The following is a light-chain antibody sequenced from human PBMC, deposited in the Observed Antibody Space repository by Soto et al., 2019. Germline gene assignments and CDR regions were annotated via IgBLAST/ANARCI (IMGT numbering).Light chain of an antibody. Sequence: QSVLTQPASVSGSPGQSITISCTGTSSDVGGYNYVSWYQQHPGKAPKLMIYDVSNRPSGVSNRFPGSKSGNTASLTIFGLQAEDEADYYCSSSTSSSTRVFGTGTKLTVL. V-gene: IGLV2-14*01. CDR1: SSDVGGYNY. J-gene: IGLJ1*01. CDR3: SSSTSSSTRV. CDR2: DVS.